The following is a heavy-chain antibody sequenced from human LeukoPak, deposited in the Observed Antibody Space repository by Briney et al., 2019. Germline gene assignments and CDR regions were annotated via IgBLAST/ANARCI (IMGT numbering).Heavy chain of an antibody. V-gene: IGHV4-39*01. Sequence: PSETLSLTCTVSGGSIRSNNYWGWIRQPPGMGLEWIGTIYYSGNTYYNPPLKSRVTISIDTSQNQFSLRLSSVTAADTAVYYCARHEEEDGYNAKPVDYWGQGTLVTVSS. CDR2: IYYSGNT. CDR1: GGSIRSNNY. D-gene: IGHD5-24*01. CDR3: ARHEEEDGYNAKPVDY. J-gene: IGHJ4*02.